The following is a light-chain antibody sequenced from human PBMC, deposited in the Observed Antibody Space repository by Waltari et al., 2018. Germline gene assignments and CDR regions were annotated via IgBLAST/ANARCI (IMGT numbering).Light chain of an antibody. J-gene: IGKJ3*01. CDR1: QTIDNY. Sequence: DIVLTQSPSSLSASVGDRITITFRASQTIDNYLNWYQQKPGKAPDLLIFAASSLRTGVPSRFSGSQSGTDFTLTISSLQPEDFATYYCQQTYNPPFTFGPGTNVDVK. CDR2: AAS. V-gene: IGKV1-39*01. CDR3: QQTYNPPFT.